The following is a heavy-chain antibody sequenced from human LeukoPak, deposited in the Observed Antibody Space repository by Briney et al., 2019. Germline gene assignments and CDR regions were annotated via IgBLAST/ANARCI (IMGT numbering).Heavy chain of an antibody. D-gene: IGHD6-25*01. CDR3: AKAESGHGYYYYYMDV. J-gene: IGHJ6*03. CDR1: GFTFSSYG. Sequence: SGRSLRLSCAASGFTFSSYGMHWVRQAPGKGLEWVAVISYDGSNKYYADSVKGRFTISRDNSKNTLYLQMNSLRAEDTAVYYCAKAESGHGYYYYYMDVWGKGTTVTVSS. V-gene: IGHV3-30*18. CDR2: ISYDGSNK.